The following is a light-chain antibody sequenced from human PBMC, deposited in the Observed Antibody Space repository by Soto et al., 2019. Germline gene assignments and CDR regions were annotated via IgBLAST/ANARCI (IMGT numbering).Light chain of an antibody. CDR1: SSDAGGYDY. CDR3: CSYAGTYTPQLV. Sequence: QSVLTQPRSVSGSPGQSVTISCTGTSSDAGGYDYVSWYQQHPGKAPKLMIYDDSKRPSGVPDRFSGSKSGNTASLTISGLQAEDEADYYCCSYAGTYTPQLVFGTGTKVTVL. V-gene: IGLV2-11*01. CDR2: DDS. J-gene: IGLJ1*01.